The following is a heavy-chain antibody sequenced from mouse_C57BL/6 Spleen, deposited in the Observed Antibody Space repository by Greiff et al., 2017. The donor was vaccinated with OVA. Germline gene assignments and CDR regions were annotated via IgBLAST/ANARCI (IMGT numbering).Heavy chain of an antibody. CDR1: GYTFTSYW. V-gene: IGHV1-53*01. CDR2: INPSNGGT. CDR3: ARNSNYGGAMDY. Sequence: VQLQQSGTELVKPGASVKLSCKASGYTFTSYWMHWVKQRPGQGLEWIGNINPSNGGTNYNEKFKSKATLTVDKSSSTAYMQLSSLTSEDSAVYYCARNSNYGGAMDYWGQGTSVTVSS. D-gene: IGHD2-5*01. J-gene: IGHJ4*01.